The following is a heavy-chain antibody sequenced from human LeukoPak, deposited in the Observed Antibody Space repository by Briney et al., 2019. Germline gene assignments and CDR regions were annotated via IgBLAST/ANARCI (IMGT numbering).Heavy chain of an antibody. CDR2: IYYSGST. D-gene: IGHD3-3*01. CDR1: GGSISSYY. CDR3: ARESPRVYYFDY. Sequence: SETLSLTCTVSGGSISSYYWSWIRQPPGKGLEWIGYIYYSGSTNYNPSLKSRVTISVDTSKNQYSLKLSSVTAADTAVYYCARESPRVYYFDYWGQGTLVTVSS. J-gene: IGHJ4*02. V-gene: IGHV4-59*01.